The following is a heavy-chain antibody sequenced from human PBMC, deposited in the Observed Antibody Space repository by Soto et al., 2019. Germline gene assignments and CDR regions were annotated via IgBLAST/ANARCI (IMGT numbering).Heavy chain of an antibody. CDR1: GFTFSSYG. V-gene: IGHV3-48*02. J-gene: IGHJ4*02. Sequence: PGGALRLSCSASGFTFSSYGMNWVRQAPGKGLEWVSYISSSSSTIYYADSVKGRFTISRDNAKNSLYLQMNSLRDEDTAVYYFARDTTAGPYYFDFWGQGTLVTVSS. CDR3: ARDTTAGPYYFDF. D-gene: IGHD6-13*01. CDR2: ISSSSSTI.